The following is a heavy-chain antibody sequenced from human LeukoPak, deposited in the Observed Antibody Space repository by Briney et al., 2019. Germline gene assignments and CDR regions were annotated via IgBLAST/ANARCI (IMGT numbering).Heavy chain of an antibody. Sequence: GGSLRLSCAASGFTFTTYAIIWVRQAPGKGLEWVSAISGTGVDTYYADSVKGRFTISRDNSENTLSLQMNSLRAEDTAVYYCARLSGTHGTTSRVLDSWGQGTLVTVSS. J-gene: IGHJ4*02. D-gene: IGHD1-1*01. CDR2: ISGTGVDT. CDR1: GFTFTTYA. V-gene: IGHV3-23*01. CDR3: ARLSGTHGTTSRVLDS.